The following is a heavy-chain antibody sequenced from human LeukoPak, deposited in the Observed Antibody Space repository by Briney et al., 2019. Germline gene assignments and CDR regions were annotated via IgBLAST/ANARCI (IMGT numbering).Heavy chain of an antibody. V-gene: IGHV3-21*01. CDR3: ARENDFWSGYPNFDY. CDR2: ISSSSSYI. CDR1: GFTFSNYW. Sequence: GGSLRLSCAASGFTFSNYWMNWVRQAPGKGLERVSSISSSSSYIYYADSVKGRFTISRDNAKNSLYLQMNSLRAEDTAVYYCARENDFWSGYPNFDYWGQGTLVTVSS. D-gene: IGHD3-3*01. J-gene: IGHJ4*02.